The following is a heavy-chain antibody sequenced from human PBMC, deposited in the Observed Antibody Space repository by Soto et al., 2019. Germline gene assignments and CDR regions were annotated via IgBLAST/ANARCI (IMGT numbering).Heavy chain of an antibody. CDR2: IYYSGST. V-gene: IGHV4-31*03. CDR3: VRARLSAVYAFDI. Sequence: QVQLQESDAGLVKASQTLSLTCTVSGGSVSSGAYYWTWIRQRPGKGLEWIGYIYYSGSTYYSPSLKRRLSLSLDTSKNQFSLRLSSVTAADTAMYYCVRARLSAVYAFDIWGQGTMVTVSS. J-gene: IGHJ3*02. CDR1: GGSVSSGAYY. D-gene: IGHD1-20*01.